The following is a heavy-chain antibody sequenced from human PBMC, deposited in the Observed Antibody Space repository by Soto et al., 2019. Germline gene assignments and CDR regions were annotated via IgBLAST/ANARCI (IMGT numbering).Heavy chain of an antibody. D-gene: IGHD6-6*01. CDR3: ARGDTSSIDNWFDP. J-gene: IGHJ5*02. V-gene: IGHV1-8*01. CDR1: GYTFTSYD. Sequence: VKVSCKASGYTFTSYDINWVRQATGQGLEWMGWMNPNSGNTGHAQKFQGRVTMTRNTSISTAYMELSSLRSEDTAVYYCARGDTSSIDNWFDPWGQGTLVTVSS. CDR2: MNPNSGNT.